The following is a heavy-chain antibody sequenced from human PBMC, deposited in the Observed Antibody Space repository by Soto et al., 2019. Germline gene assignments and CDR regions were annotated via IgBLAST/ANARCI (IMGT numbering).Heavy chain of an antibody. J-gene: IGHJ4*02. D-gene: IGHD1-1*01. CDR3: AKDKPGTTSFDD. V-gene: IGHV3-23*01. CDR2: ISDSGDTP. Sequence: EVQLLESGGGLVQPGGSLRLSCAASAFTISRYAMSWVRQAPGKGLEWVSAISDSGDTPHYADSVKGRFTISRDTSKSTLYLQMNTLRAEDTAVYYCAKDKPGTTSFDDWGQGTLVIVSS. CDR1: AFTISRYA.